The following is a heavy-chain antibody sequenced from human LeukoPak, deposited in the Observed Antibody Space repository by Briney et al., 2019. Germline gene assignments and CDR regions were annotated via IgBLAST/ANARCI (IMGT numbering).Heavy chain of an antibody. CDR3: ARILVGATTDY. Sequence: SETLSLTCTVSGGSISTYYWSWIRQPPGKGLEWIGYIYNSGSTNYNPSLKSRVTISVDTSKNQFSLKLSSVTAADSALYYCARILVGATTDYWGQGTLVTVSS. CDR1: GGSISTYY. J-gene: IGHJ4*02. D-gene: IGHD1-26*01. CDR2: IYNSGST. V-gene: IGHV4-59*01.